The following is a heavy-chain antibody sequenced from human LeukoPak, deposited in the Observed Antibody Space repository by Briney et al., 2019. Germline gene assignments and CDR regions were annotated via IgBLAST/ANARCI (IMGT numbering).Heavy chain of an antibody. D-gene: IGHD3-22*01. CDR1: RFTFSTYA. CDR2: ISGSGVNT. V-gene: IGHV3-23*01. Sequence: GGSLRLSCAASRFTFSTYAMSWVRQAPGKGLEWVSSISGSGVNTYYADSLTGRFTISRDNSKNTLYLQMNSLRAGDTAVYYCAKTGDYYDSSDSYRPDVFDIWGQGTMVTVSS. CDR3: AKTGDYYDSSDSYRPDVFDI. J-gene: IGHJ3*02.